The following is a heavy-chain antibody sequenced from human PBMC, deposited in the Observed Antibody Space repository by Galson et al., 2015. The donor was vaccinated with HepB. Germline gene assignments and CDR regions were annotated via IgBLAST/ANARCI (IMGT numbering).Heavy chain of an antibody. D-gene: IGHD3-10*01. CDR2: ISSSSSTI. J-gene: IGHJ4*02. CDR1: GFTFSSYS. V-gene: IGHV3-48*01. CDR3: ASTELWFGDSTGRADY. Sequence: SLRLSCAASGFTFSSYSMNWVRQAPGKGLEWVSYISSSSSTIYYADSVKGRFTISRDNAKNSLYLQMNSLRAEDTAVYYCASTELWFGDSTGRADYWGQGTLVTVSS.